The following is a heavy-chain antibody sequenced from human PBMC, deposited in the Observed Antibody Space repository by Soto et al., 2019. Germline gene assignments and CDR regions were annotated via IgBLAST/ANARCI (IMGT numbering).Heavy chain of an antibody. CDR1: GDSISSDSYY. CDR3: VRHKDRNCFDP. J-gene: IGHJ5*02. Sequence: SETLSLTCTVSGDSISSDSYYWGWIRQPPGKGREWIGSIYYSTSAYYNPSGSTYDKPSLNSLVTIPVDTSKNHFSLNLSSVTATDTAVYYCVRHKDRNCFDPWGQGTLVTVSS. V-gene: IGHV4-39*01. CDR2: IYYSTSAYYNPSGST.